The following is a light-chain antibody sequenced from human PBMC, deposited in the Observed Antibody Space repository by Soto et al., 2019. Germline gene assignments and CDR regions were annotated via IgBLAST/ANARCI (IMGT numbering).Light chain of an antibody. CDR3: HQRKSWPRT. Sequence: EIVVTQSASTLSSSPGERATLSCGASQTVSSKLAWYQHKTGQAPRLLIYDTSNRATGIPARFSGSRYGTDFNLTISSLETEDFAVYYCHQRKSWPRTFGQGTKVDIK. J-gene: IGKJ1*01. V-gene: IGKV3-11*01. CDR1: QTVSSK. CDR2: DTS.